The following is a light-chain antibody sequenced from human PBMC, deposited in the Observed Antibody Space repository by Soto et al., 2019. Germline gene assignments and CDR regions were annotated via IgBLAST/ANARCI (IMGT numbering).Light chain of an antibody. CDR2: SNT. V-gene: IGLV1-47*02. CDR1: DSNIRNNF. J-gene: IGLJ1*01. CDR3: AAWDANLSGYL. Sequence: VLTQPGSACGSPAQMVTIFCSQSDSNIRNNFGSWCRQLPGTAPKLLSYSNTQRPSGVPDRFSGSKTCTSASLAISGLRFADEADYPCAAWDANLSGYLFGTGTKVTAL.